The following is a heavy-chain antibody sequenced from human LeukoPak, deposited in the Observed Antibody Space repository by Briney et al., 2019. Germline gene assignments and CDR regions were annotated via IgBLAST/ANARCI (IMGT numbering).Heavy chain of an antibody. J-gene: IGHJ4*02. D-gene: IGHD6-19*01. V-gene: IGHV3-48*03. Sequence: GGSLRLSCAASGFSFSDYEMNWVRQAPGKGLEWVSYISSSGSTIYYADSVKGRFTISRDDAENSLYLQMNSLRAEDTAVYYCARDGSSGWYWVDYWGQGTLVTVSS. CDR3: ARDGSSGWYWVDY. CDR2: ISSSGSTI. CDR1: GFSFSDYE.